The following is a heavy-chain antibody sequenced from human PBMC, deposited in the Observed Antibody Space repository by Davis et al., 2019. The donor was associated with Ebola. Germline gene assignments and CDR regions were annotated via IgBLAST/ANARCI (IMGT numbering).Heavy chain of an antibody. CDR3: ARALGRDSSGYYSDY. CDR2: INHSGST. J-gene: IGHJ4*02. V-gene: IGHV4-34*01. CDR1: GGSFSGYY. Sequence: PGGSLRLSCAVYGGSFSGYYWSWIRQPPGKGLEWIGEINHSGSTNYNPSLKSRVTISVDTSKNQFSLKLSSVTAADTAVYYCARALGRDSSGYYSDYWGQGTLVTVSS. D-gene: IGHD3-22*01.